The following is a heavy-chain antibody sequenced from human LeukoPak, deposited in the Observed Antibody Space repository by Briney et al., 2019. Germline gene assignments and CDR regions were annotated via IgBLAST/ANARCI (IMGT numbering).Heavy chain of an antibody. CDR1: GFTFSSYG. J-gene: IGHJ5*02. V-gene: IGHV3-30*02. CDR3: AKDFGQYCSGGSCYNWFDP. D-gene: IGHD2-15*01. CDR2: IRYDGSNK. Sequence: PGGSLRLSCAASGFTFSSYGMHWVRQAPGKGLEWVAFIRYDGSNKYYADSVKGRFTISRGNSKNTLYLQMNSLRAEDTAVYYCAKDFGQYCSGGSCYNWFDPWGQGTLVTVSS.